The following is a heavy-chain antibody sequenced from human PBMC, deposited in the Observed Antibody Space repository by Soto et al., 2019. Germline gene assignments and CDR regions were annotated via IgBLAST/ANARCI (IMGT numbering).Heavy chain of an antibody. D-gene: IGHD6-13*01. CDR1: GYSFTSYW. J-gene: IGHJ4*02. V-gene: IGHV5-10-1*01. CDR2: IDPSDSYT. CDR3: ARHSQYSSSWYDMAYYFAY. Sequence: SLKISCKGSGYSFTSYWISWVRQMPGKGLEWMGRIDPSDSYTNYSPSFQGHVTISADKSISTAYLQWSSLKASDTAMYYCARHSQYSSSWYDMAYYFAYWGQGTLVTVSS.